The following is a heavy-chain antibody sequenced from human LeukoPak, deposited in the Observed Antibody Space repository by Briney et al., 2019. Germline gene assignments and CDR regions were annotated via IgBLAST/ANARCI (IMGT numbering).Heavy chain of an antibody. D-gene: IGHD6-13*01. CDR2: INHSGST. CDR3: ARDPDSSSWNSFDY. CDR1: GGSFSGYY. Sequence: SETLSLTCAVYGGSFSGYYWSWIRQPPGKGLEWIGEINHSGSTNYNPSLKSRVTISVDTSKNQFSLKLSSVTAADTAVYYCARDPDSSSWNSFDYWGQGTLVTVSS. V-gene: IGHV4-34*01. J-gene: IGHJ4*02.